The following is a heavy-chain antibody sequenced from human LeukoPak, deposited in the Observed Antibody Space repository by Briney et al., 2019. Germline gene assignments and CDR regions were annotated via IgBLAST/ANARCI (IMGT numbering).Heavy chain of an antibody. CDR3: ARDHGSGWYSYLDD. CDR1: GDSVSSNSAT. CDR2: TYYRSKWYN. J-gene: IGHJ4*02. D-gene: IGHD6-19*01. V-gene: IGHV6-1*01. Sequence: QSQTLSLTCAISGDSVSSNSATWNWFRQSPSRGLEWLGRTYYRSKWYNDYAVSVKSRITINPDTSKNQFSLQLNSVTPEDTAVYYCARDHGSGWYSYLDDWGQGTLVTVSS.